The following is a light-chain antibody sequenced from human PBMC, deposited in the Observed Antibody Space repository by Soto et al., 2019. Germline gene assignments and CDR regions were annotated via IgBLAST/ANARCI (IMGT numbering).Light chain of an antibody. CDR3: CSYAGSSTWV. J-gene: IGLJ3*02. CDR2: EGS. Sequence: QSALTQPASVSGSPGQSITISCTGTSSDVWSSNLVSWYQQHPGKAPKLMIYEGSKRPSGVSDRFSGSKTGNTASLTISGLQAEDEGDYYCCSYAGSSTWVFGGGTKLTVL. CDR1: SSDVWSSNL. V-gene: IGLV2-23*01.